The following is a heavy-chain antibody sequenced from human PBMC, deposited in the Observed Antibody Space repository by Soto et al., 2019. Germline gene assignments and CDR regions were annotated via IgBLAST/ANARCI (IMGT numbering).Heavy chain of an antibody. Sequence: QVQLVGSGGALVKPGGSLRLSCAASGFSFRDYYMSWIRQGPGKGLEWISYISGSGNTIYYADSVKGRFIISRDNAKNSLFLQMNSLRADDTAVYYCARDRLPMVVVVMGWFDPWGQGTLVTVSS. J-gene: IGHJ5*02. CDR3: ARDRLPMVVVVMGWFDP. CDR1: GFSFRDYY. CDR2: ISGSGNTI. D-gene: IGHD3-22*01. V-gene: IGHV3-11*01.